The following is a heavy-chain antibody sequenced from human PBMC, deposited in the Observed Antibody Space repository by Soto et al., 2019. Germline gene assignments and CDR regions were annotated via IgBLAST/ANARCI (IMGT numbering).Heavy chain of an antibody. J-gene: IGHJ3*02. CDR2: IYSGGST. Sequence: GGSLILSCAASGFTVSSNYMSWVRQAPGKGLEWVSVIYSGGSTYYADSVKGRFTISRHNSKNTLYLQMNSLRAEYTAVYYWLAAYDAFDIWGQGTMVTVSS. D-gene: IGHD6-13*01. V-gene: IGHV3-66*01. CDR1: GFTVSSNY. CDR3: LAAYDAFDI.